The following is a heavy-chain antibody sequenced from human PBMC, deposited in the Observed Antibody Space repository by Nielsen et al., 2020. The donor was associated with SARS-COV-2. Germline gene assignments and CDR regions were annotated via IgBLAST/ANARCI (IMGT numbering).Heavy chain of an antibody. D-gene: IGHD3-22*01. CDR3: ARQLRRATMRVVAAGGYFDY. V-gene: IGHV4-39*01. CDR2: IYYSGST. J-gene: IGHJ4*02. Sequence: WIRQPPGKGLERIGSIYYSGSTYYNPSLKSRVTISVDTSKNQFSLKLSSVTAADTAVYYCARQLRRATMRVVAAGGYFDYWGQGTLVTVSS.